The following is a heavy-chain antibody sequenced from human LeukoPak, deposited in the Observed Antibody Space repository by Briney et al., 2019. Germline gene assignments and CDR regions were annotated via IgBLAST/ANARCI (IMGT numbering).Heavy chain of an antibody. CDR2: ISGSGGST. CDR1: GFTFSSYA. D-gene: IGHD6-13*01. CDR3: AKESVRYSSSGEGQK. V-gene: IGHV3-23*01. Sequence: PGGSLRLYCAASGFTFSSYAMSWVRQAPGKGLEWVSAISGSGGSTYYADSVKGRFTISRDNSKNTLYLQMNSLRAEDTAVYYCAKESVRYSSSGEGQKWGQGTLVTVSS. J-gene: IGHJ4*02.